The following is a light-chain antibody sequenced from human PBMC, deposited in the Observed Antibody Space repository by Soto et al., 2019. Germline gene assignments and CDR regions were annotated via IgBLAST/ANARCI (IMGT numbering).Light chain of an antibody. Sequence: QSALTQPASVSGSPGQSIAISCTGTSSDVGGYNYVSWYQQHPGKAPKLMLYDVSNRPSGVSSRFSGSKSGNTASLTISGVQAEDEADYYCNSYTSSSTYVFGTGTKVTVL. CDR2: DVS. CDR3: NSYTSSSTYV. J-gene: IGLJ1*01. CDR1: SSDVGGYNY. V-gene: IGLV2-14*01.